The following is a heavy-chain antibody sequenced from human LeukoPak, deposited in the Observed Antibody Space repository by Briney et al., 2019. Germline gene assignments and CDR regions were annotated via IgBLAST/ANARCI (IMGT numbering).Heavy chain of an antibody. D-gene: IGHD3-16*01. J-gene: IGHJ4*02. CDR3: ARDMMVRY. CDR2: IKQDGSEK. CDR1: GFSFATSW. V-gene: IGHV3-7*04. Sequence: GGSLRLSCAASGFSFATSWMSWVRQAPGKGLEWVANIKQDGSEKYYVDSVKGRFTISRDNAKNSLYLQMNSLRAEDTAVYYCARDMMVRYWGQGTLVTVSS.